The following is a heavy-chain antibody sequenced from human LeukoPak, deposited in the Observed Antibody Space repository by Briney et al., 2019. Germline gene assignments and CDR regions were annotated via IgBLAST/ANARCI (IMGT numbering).Heavy chain of an antibody. V-gene: IGHV1-8*03. Sequence: GASVKVSCKASGYTFTSYDINWVRQATGQGLEWMGWMNPNSGNTGYAQKFQGRVTITRNTSISTAYMELSSLRSEDTAVYYCARAPLGLIVVVPAAIRERYYYCYYMDVWGKGTTVTVSS. CDR1: GYTFTSYD. J-gene: IGHJ6*03. CDR3: ARAPLGLIVVVPAAIRERYYYCYYMDV. CDR2: MNPNSGNT. D-gene: IGHD2-2*02.